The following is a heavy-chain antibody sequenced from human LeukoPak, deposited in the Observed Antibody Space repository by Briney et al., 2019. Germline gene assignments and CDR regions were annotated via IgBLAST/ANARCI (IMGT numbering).Heavy chain of an antibody. Sequence: GGSLRLSCAASGLTFSSYAMSWVRQAPGKGLQWVSAISGSGGSTYYADSVKGRFTISRDNSKNTLYMQMNSLRAEDTAVYYCAKDLVNWGSPPVDYWGQGTLVTVSS. CDR2: ISGSGGST. V-gene: IGHV3-23*01. CDR1: GLTFSSYA. J-gene: IGHJ4*02. CDR3: AKDLVNWGSPPVDY. D-gene: IGHD7-27*01.